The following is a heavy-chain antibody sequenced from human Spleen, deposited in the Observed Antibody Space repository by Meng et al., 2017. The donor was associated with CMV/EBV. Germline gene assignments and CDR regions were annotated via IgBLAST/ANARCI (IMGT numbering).Heavy chain of an antibody. CDR1: GFTFSIYG. CDR2: IWYDESNE. Sequence: GESLKISCAASGFTFSIYGMHWVRQAPGKGLEWVAVIWYDESNEYYIDSVKGRFTISRDNSKNRLYLQMNSLRAEDTAVYYCARTLEPGHGYYGMDVWGQGTTVTVS. V-gene: IGHV3-33*01. J-gene: IGHJ6*02. D-gene: IGHD1-1*01. CDR3: ARTLEPGHGYYGMDV.